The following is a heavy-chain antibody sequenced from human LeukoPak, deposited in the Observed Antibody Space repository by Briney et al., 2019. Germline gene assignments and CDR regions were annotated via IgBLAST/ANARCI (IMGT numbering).Heavy chain of an antibody. CDR3: ARNQQLGGHSYYYYGMDV. J-gene: IGHJ6*02. CDR2: TPGSGGST. Sequence: GGSLRLSCAASGFTFSSHAMSWVRQAPGKGLEWVSGTPGSGGSTYYADSVKGRFTISRDNSKNALYLQMNSLRADDTAIYYCARNQQLGGHSYYYYGMDVWGQGTTVTVSS. V-gene: IGHV3-23*01. CDR1: GFTFSSHA. D-gene: IGHD3-16*01.